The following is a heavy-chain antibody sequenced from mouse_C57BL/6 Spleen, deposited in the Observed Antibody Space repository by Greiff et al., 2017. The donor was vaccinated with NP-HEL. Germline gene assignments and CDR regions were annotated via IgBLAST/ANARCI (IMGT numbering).Heavy chain of an antibody. CDR1: GYTFTSYW. D-gene: IGHD2-3*01. Sequence: QVHVKQPGAELVRPGSSVKLSCKASGYTFTSYWMHWVKQRPIQGLEWIGNIDPSDSETHYNQKFKDKATLTVDKSSSTAYMQLSSLTSEDSAVYYCARSGDGFDYWGKGTTLTVSS. J-gene: IGHJ2*01. V-gene: IGHV1-52*01. CDR2: IDPSDSET. CDR3: ARSGDGFDY.